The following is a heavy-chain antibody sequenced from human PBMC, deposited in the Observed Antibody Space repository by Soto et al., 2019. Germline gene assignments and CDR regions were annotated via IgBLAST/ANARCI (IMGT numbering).Heavy chain of an antibody. V-gene: IGHV4-59*01. J-gene: IGHJ3*02. CDR2: IYYSGST. CDR1: GGSISSYY. D-gene: IGHD6-6*01. Sequence: SETLSLTCTVSGGSISSYYWSWIRQPPGKGLEWIGYIYYSGSTNYNPSLKSRVTISVDTSKNQFSLKLSSVTAADTAVYYCARVAARSEGAFDIWGQGTMVTVSS. CDR3: ARVAARSEGAFDI.